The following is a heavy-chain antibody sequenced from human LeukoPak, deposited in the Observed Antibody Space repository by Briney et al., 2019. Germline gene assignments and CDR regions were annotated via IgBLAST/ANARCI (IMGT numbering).Heavy chain of an antibody. V-gene: IGHV3-7*01. D-gene: IGHD1-26*01. J-gene: IGHJ3*02. CDR1: GFTFSRYG. Sequence: GGSLRLSCAASGFTFSRYGMHWVRQTPGKGLEWVANIKQDGSEKYYVDSVKGRFTISRDNAKNSLYLQMNSLRAEDTAVYYCARDGEVGATKAFDIWGQGTMVTVSS. CDR2: IKQDGSEK. CDR3: ARDGEVGATKAFDI.